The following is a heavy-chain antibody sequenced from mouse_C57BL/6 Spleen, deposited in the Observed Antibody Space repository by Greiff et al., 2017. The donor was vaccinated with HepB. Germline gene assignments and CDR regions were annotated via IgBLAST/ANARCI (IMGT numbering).Heavy chain of an antibody. V-gene: IGHV5-17*01. CDR3: ARDEWLRGAMDY. D-gene: IGHD2-2*01. CDR2: ISSGSSTI. Sequence: DVHLVESGGGLVKPGGSLKLSCAASGFTFSDYGMHWVRQAPEKGLEWVAYISSGSSTIYYADTVKGRFTISRDNAKNTLFLQMTSLRSEDTAMYYCARDEWLRGAMDYWGQGTSVTVSS. CDR1: GFTFSDYG. J-gene: IGHJ4*01.